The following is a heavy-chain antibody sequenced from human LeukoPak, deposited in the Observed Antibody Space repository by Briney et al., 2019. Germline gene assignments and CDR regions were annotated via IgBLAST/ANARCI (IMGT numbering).Heavy chain of an antibody. D-gene: IGHD3-9*01. CDR3: ARAPVGYYDILTGYYNSVPNYYFYY. J-gene: IGHJ4*02. CDR2: IYTSGST. Sequence: PSETLSLTCTVSGGSISSYYWSWLRQPAGKGLEWIGRIYTSGSTNYNPSLKSRVTISVDTSKNQFPLKLSSVTAADTAVYYCARAPVGYYDILTGYYNSVPNYYFYYWGQGTLVTVSS. V-gene: IGHV4-4*07. CDR1: GGSISSYY.